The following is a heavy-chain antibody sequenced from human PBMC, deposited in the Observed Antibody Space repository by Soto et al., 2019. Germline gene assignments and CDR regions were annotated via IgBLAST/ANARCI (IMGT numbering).Heavy chain of an antibody. J-gene: IGHJ4*02. CDR2: ISGSGGST. V-gene: IGHV3-23*01. Sequence: VQLLESGGGLVQPGGSLRLSCAASGFTFSSYAMSWVRQAPGKGLEWVSAISGSGGSTYYADSVKGRFTISRDNSKNTLYLQMNSLRAEDTAVYYCAKIRDDSSGYYYGGYFDYWGQGTLVTVSS. CDR3: AKIRDDSSGYYYGGYFDY. CDR1: GFTFSSYA. D-gene: IGHD3-22*01.